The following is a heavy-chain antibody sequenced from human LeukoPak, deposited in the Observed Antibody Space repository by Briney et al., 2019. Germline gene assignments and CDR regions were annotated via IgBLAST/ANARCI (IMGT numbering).Heavy chain of an antibody. V-gene: IGHV3-33*01. Sequence: GGSLRLSCAASGFTFSSYGMHWVRQAPGKGLEWVAVIWYDGSNKYYADSVKGRFTISRDNSKNTLYLQMNSLRAEDTAVYYCAREGIAVAGMNWFDPWGQGTLVTVSS. CDR1: GFTFSSYG. CDR3: AREGIAVAGMNWFDP. J-gene: IGHJ5*02. CDR2: IWYDGSNK. D-gene: IGHD6-19*01.